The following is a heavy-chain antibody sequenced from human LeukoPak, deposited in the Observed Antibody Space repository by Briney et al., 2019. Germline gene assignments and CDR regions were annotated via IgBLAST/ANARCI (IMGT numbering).Heavy chain of an antibody. D-gene: IGHD6-6*01. J-gene: IGHJ4*02. Sequence: GGSLRLSCAASGFTFISYSMNWVRQAPGKGLEWVSSISSSSSCIYYADSVKGRFTISRDNAKNSLYLQMNSLRAEDTAVYYCARDSSSSSFEYWGQGTLVTVSS. CDR3: ARDSSSSSFEY. CDR2: ISSSSSCI. V-gene: IGHV3-21*01. CDR1: GFTFISYS.